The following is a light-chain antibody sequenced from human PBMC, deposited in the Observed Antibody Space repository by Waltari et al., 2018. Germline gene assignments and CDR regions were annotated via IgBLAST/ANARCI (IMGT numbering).Light chain of an antibody. V-gene: IGKV3-20*01. CDR1: PSVGSSS. Sequence: EIVLTQSPGTASLSQGERVTLSCRASPSVGSSSLAWYQQKPCQAPRLVIYRASRRATGIPDRFSGSGSGTDFSLTISRLEPEDFAVYYCQQHGTLPATFGQGTKVEIK. CDR2: RAS. CDR3: QQHGTLPAT. J-gene: IGKJ1*01.